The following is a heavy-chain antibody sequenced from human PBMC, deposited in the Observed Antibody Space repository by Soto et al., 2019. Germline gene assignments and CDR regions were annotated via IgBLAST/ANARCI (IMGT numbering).Heavy chain of an antibody. CDR2: IIPILGIA. Sequence: QVQLVQSGAEVKKPGSSVKVSCKASGGTFSSYTISWVRQAPGQGLEWMGRIIPILGIANYAQKFQGRVTIPADKPTSTAYMELSSLRSEDTAVYYCANHLDSLDYYYYGMHVWGQGTTVTVSS. J-gene: IGHJ6*02. CDR1: GGTFSSYT. V-gene: IGHV1-69*02. CDR3: ANHLDSLDYYYYGMHV. D-gene: IGHD5-18*01.